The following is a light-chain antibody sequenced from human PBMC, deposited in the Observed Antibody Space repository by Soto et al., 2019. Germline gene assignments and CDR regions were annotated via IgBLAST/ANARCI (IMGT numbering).Light chain of an antibody. J-gene: IGKJ5*01. CDR2: YIS. CDR1: QSAGNF. Sequence: EIVMPPSPATLSVSPGETASLSCRASQSAGNFLAWYQQKPGQAPRLLIYYISTRATGIPARFSGSGSGTECTLTINSLQSEDSAVYDCQQHNQWPITFGQGTRLEIK. CDR3: QQHNQWPIT. V-gene: IGKV3D-15*01.